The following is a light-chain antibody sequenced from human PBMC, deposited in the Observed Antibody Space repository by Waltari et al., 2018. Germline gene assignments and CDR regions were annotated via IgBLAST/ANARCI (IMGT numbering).Light chain of an antibody. J-gene: IGLJ2*01. V-gene: IGLV2-14*03. CDR1: SRDIGGYNY. Sequence: QSALTQPASVSGSPGPSISISCTGTSRDIGGYNYVSCHQQLPGIAPKLMIYSVTSRPSGVSDRFSGSKSGNTASLTISGLQAEDEADYYCSSYSDSTTHDVVFGGGTQLTVL. CDR2: SVT. CDR3: SSYSDSTTHDVV.